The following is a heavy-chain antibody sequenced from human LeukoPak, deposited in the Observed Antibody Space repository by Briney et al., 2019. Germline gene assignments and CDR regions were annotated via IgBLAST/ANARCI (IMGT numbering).Heavy chain of an antibody. V-gene: IGHV5-51*01. CDR2: IYPGDSDT. D-gene: IGHD5-24*01. Sequence: GESLKISCKGSGYSFTTYWIGWVRQMPGKGLEWMGIIYPGDSDTRYSPSFQGQVTFSADKSISTAYLQWSSLKASDTAMYYCARVRRDGYNWGYYFDYWGQGTLVTVSS. CDR1: GYSFTTYW. J-gene: IGHJ4*02. CDR3: ARVRRDGYNWGYYFDY.